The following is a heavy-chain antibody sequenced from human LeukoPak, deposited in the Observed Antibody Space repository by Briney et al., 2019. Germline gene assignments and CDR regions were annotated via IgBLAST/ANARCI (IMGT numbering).Heavy chain of an antibody. J-gene: IGHJ3*02. D-gene: IGHD3-3*01. CDR3: ARTLPTYYDFWSGSPTPTDAFDI. CDR1: GYSISSGYY. CDR2: IYHSGST. Sequence: SETLSLTCAVSGYSISSGYYWGWIRQPPGKGLEWIGSIYHSGSTYYNPSLKSRVTISVDTSKNQFSLKLSSVTAADTAVYYCARTLPTYYDFWSGSPTPTDAFDIWGQGTMVTVSS. V-gene: IGHV4-38-2*01.